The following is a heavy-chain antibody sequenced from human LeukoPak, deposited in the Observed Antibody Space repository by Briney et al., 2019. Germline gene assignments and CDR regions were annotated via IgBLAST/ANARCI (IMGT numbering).Heavy chain of an antibody. D-gene: IGHD3-10*01. Sequence: SETLSLTCTVSGGSISSYYWSWIRQPAGKGLEWIGRIYTSGSTNYNPSLKSRVTMSVDTSKNQFSLKLSSVTAADTAVYYCAGESHVLLWFGVASGAFDIWGQGTMVTVSS. CDR3: AGESHVLLWFGVASGAFDI. CDR1: GGSISSYY. J-gene: IGHJ3*02. V-gene: IGHV4-4*07. CDR2: IYTSGST.